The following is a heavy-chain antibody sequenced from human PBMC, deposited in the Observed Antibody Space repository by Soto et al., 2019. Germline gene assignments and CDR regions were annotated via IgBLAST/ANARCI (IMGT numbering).Heavy chain of an antibody. V-gene: IGHV1-3*01. CDR2: INAGYGNT. CDR3: ARDLQAHY. CDR1: GYTFTSYA. J-gene: IGHJ4*02. Sequence: QVQLVQSGAEVKKPGASVKVSCKASGYTFTSYAMHWVRQAPGQRLEWMGWINAGYGNTKYSQKFQGRVTITSDTSASTAYMDLSSLRSEGTAVYSCARDLQAHYWGQATLVTVSS. D-gene: IGHD6-6*01.